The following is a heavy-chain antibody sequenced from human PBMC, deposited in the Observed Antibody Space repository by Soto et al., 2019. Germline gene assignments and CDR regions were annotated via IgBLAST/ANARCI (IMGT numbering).Heavy chain of an antibody. Sequence: PGGSLRLPCAASGFTFSSHAMSWVRQAPGKGLEWVSAISGSGGSTYYADSVKGRFTISRDNTKNTLYLQMNSLRAEDTAVYYCAKNLGGMDVWGHGTTVTVSS. CDR2: ISGSGGST. CDR3: AKNLGGMDV. J-gene: IGHJ6*02. V-gene: IGHV3-23*01. CDR1: GFTFSSHA.